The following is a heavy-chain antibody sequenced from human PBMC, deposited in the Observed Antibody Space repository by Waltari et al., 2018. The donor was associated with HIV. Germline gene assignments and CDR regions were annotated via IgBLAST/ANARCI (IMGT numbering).Heavy chain of an antibody. D-gene: IGHD4-4*01. Sequence: EEQLLESGGGLGQPGGSLRLSCVASVFTFSNYAMTWLRQIQGKGLEWVPGVTSAGSITYHADSVQGRFIISRDNSKHTLFLQMTNLRVEVTAVYYCVKDPTTITRGYFDLWGRGTLVTVSS. CDR1: VFTFSNYA. CDR2: VTSAGSIT. CDR3: VKDPTTITRGYFDL. J-gene: IGHJ2*01. V-gene: IGHV3-23*01.